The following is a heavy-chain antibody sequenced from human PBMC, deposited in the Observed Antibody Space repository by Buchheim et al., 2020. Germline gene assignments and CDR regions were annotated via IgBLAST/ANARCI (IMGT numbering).Heavy chain of an antibody. CDR3: ARRDYDYVWGSYRYFWFDP. CDR2: IDPSDSYT. D-gene: IGHD3-16*02. CDR1: GYSFTSYW. J-gene: IGHJ5*02. Sequence: EVQLVQSGAEVKKPGESLRISCKGSGYSFTSYWISWVRQMPGKGLEWMGRIDPSDSYTNYSPSFQGHVTISPDKFISTAYLQWSSLKASDTAMYYCARRDYDYVWGSYRYFWFDPWGQGTL. V-gene: IGHV5-10-1*03.